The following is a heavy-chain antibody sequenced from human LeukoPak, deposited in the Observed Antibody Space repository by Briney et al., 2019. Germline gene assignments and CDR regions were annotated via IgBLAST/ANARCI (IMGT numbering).Heavy chain of an antibody. V-gene: IGHV4-34*01. Sequence: SETLSLTCAVYGGSFSGYYWSWIRQPPGKGLEWIGEIDHTGTTNYNPSLKSRVTLSLGTSKSQFSLKLRSVTAADTAVYYCARDVNGVIDYWGQGTLVTVSS. CDR1: GGSFSGYY. D-gene: IGHD3-10*01. J-gene: IGHJ4*02. CDR3: ARDVNGVIDY. CDR2: IDHTGTT.